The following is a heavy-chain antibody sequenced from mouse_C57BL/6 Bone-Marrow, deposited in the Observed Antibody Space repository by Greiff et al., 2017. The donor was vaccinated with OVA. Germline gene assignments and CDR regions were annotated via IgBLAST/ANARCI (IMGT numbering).Heavy chain of an antibody. D-gene: IGHD1-1*01. V-gene: IGHV1-59*01. CDR1: GYTFTNYW. CDR2: IAPSDSYI. Sequence: QVQLQQSGAELVRPGTSVKLSCKASGYTFTNYWMHWVKQRPGQGLEWIGVIAPSDSYINYNQKFKGRATLTVDTSSSTAYMQLSSLTSEDSAVYYCAYYGSRRYRRYWGQGTSITVSA. J-gene: IGHJ2*02. CDR3: AYYGSRRYRRY.